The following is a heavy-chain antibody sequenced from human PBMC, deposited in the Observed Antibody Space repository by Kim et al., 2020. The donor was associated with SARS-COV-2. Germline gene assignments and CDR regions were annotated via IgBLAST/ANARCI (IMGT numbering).Heavy chain of an antibody. Sequence: VKGRCTISRDNTKSALYLQMNSLRAEDTAVYYCARDREVGTFYIYYDAVDVWGQGTTVTVSS. V-gene: IGHV3-11*04. D-gene: IGHD1-26*01. J-gene: IGHJ6*02. CDR3: ARDREVGTFYIYYDAVDV.